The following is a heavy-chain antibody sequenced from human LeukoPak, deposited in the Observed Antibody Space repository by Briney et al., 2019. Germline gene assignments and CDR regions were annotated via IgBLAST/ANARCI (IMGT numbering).Heavy chain of an antibody. D-gene: IGHD6-13*01. V-gene: IGHV4-59*01. CDR1: GGSISTYY. CDR3: AKAVAAAGRFGFDP. CDR2: IYNSGST. J-gene: IGHJ5*02. Sequence: SETLSLTCTVSGGSISTYYWSWIRQPPGKGLEWIGYIYNSGSTNYNPSLQSRATISVDTSKNQFSLRLTSVTAADTAVYYCAKAVAAAGRFGFDPWGQGTLVTVSS.